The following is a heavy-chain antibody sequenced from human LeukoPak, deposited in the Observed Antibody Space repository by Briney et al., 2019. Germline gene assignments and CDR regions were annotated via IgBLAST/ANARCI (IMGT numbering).Heavy chain of an antibody. CDR3: AGLTVDDSSCVDS. V-gene: IGHV4-38-2*01. J-gene: IGHJ4*02. CDR1: GYSISSGYY. CDR2: LYHSGST. Sequence: PSETLSLTCAASGYSISSGYYWGWIRQPPGKGLEWIGSLYHSGSTYYNPSLKSRVTISVDTSKNHFPLKLSTVTAEDTAVYYCAGLTVDDSSCVDSWGQGTLATVSS. D-gene: IGHD3-22*01.